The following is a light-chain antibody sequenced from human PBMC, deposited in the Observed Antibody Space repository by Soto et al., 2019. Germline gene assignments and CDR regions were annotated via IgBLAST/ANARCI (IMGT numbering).Light chain of an antibody. CDR1: QSVDTTF. CDR3: QQYMSSVT. V-gene: IGKV3-20*01. CDR2: GAS. Sequence: EIVLTQSPGSLSLSPGQRATLSCRASQSVDTTFFAWYQKKPGQAPRLLIYGASKRATGIPDRFSGSGSVTDFTLIISRLSPEDFAVYYCQQYMSSVTFGQGTKVEIK. J-gene: IGKJ1*01.